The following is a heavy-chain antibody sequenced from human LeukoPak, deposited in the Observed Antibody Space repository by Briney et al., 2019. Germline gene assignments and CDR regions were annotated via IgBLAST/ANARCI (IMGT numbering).Heavy chain of an antibody. Sequence: SGGSLRLSCPASGFTFSTYPMHWVRQAPGRGLEYVSSISSDGDSTYYADSVKGRFTISRDNSKNTLYLQTSSLRAEDTAVYYCVKRTSDYYYYDYWGRGTLVTVSS. D-gene: IGHD3-3*01. CDR1: GFTFSTYP. CDR2: ISSDGDST. V-gene: IGHV3-64D*06. J-gene: IGHJ4*02. CDR3: VKRTSDYYYYDY.